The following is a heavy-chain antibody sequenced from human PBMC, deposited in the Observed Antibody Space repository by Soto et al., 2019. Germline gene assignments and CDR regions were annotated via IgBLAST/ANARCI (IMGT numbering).Heavy chain of an antibody. V-gene: IGHV3-48*02. J-gene: IGHJ4*02. CDR2: ISGSSQTI. CDR1: GFIFNTYS. Sequence: EVQLVESGGGLIQPGGSLRLSCAASGFIFNTYSMNWVRQAPGKGLEWVSYISGSSQTIFYADSVRGRFTISRDNANNSTYLQMVSLRDEDTAVYYCARTLSWRRGPVDSWGQGPLVTVSS. CDR3: ARTLSWRRGPVDS. D-gene: IGHD2-15*01.